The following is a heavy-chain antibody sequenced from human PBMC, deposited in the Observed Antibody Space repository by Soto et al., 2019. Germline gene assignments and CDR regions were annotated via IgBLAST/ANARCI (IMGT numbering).Heavy chain of an antibody. J-gene: IGHJ3*02. Sequence: SETLSLNRNDSGASIIRLRRHWGWSRQPPGKGLEWIASIKYSGTTFYNPSLKSRVTLSVDTSKNQFALKLSSVTAAETAVYYCARHGITGSYYDAFDIWGQGTMVT. CDR2: IKYSGTT. CDR1: GASIIRLRRH. D-gene: IGHD1-26*01. CDR3: ARHGITGSYYDAFDI. V-gene: IGHV4-39*01.